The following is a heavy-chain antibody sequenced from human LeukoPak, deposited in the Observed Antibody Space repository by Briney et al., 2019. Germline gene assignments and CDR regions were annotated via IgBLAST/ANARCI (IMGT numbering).Heavy chain of an antibody. CDR1: GGSISSYY. J-gene: IGHJ6*03. Sequence: SETLSLTCTVSGGSISSYYWSRIRQPPGKGLEWIGSIYHSGSTYYNPSLKSRVTISVDTSKNQFSLKLSSVTAADTAVYYCARDLLEWGSGSYRNYYYYYYMDVWGKGTTVTVSS. CDR3: ARDLLEWGSGSYRNYYYYYYMDV. V-gene: IGHV4-38-2*02. D-gene: IGHD3-10*01. CDR2: IYHSGST.